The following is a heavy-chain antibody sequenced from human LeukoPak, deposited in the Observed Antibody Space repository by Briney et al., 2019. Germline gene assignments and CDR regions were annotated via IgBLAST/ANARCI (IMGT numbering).Heavy chain of an antibody. D-gene: IGHD3-9*01. V-gene: IGHV3-21*01. CDR2: ITASSTAI. CDR3: ARTYYDILTGYNPYFDY. J-gene: IGHJ4*02. Sequence: GGSLRLSCAASGFTFNTYTMHWVRQAPGKGLEGVSSITASSTAIYSADSVKGRFTISRDNAKNFLYLQMNSLRAEDTAVYYCARTYYDILTGYNPYFDYWGQGILVTVSS. CDR1: GFTFNTYT.